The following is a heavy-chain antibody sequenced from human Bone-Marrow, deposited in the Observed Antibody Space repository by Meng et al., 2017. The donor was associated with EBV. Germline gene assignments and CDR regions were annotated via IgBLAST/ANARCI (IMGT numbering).Heavy chain of an antibody. CDR2: MNPNSGNT. V-gene: IGHV1-8*01. Sequence: VRLVQSGAEGKETGASVKVSCKGSGYTFTRYEINWVRQATGQGLEWMGWMNPNSGNTGYAQKFQGRVTMTRNTSISTAYMELSSLRSEDTAVYYCARGRLEARGYFDPWGQGTLVTVSS. CDR1: GYTFTRYE. D-gene: IGHD3-3*01. CDR3: ARGRLEARGYFDP. J-gene: IGHJ5*02.